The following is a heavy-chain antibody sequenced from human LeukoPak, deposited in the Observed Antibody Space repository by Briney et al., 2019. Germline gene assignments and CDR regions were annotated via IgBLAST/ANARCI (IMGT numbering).Heavy chain of an antibody. CDR3: ARTVYDLRAQFLTPGFDS. V-gene: IGHV3-48*03. Sequence: GGSLRLSCAASGFTFGSYEMSWVRQAPGKGLEWVSYIGTIISTTYYTDSVKGRFTVPRDAAKSSLCLQISSLRAERTGVYYCARTVYDLRAQFLTPGFDSWGQGNLATVSS. D-gene: IGHD4-23*01. CDR1: GFTFGSYE. CDR2: IGTIISTT. J-gene: IGHJ4*02.